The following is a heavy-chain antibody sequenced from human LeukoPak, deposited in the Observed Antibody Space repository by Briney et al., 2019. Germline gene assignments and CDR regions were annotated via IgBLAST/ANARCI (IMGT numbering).Heavy chain of an antibody. CDR3: ARDQGYYDSSGYSPGMDV. CDR2: ISSSGSTI. Sequence: GGSLRLSCAASGLTFSSYEMNWVRQAPGKGLEWVSYISSSGSTIYYADSVKGRFTISRDNAKNSLYLQMNSLRAEDTAVYYCARDQGYYDSSGYSPGMDVWGQGTTVTVSS. D-gene: IGHD3-22*01. CDR1: GLTFSSYE. J-gene: IGHJ6*02. V-gene: IGHV3-48*03.